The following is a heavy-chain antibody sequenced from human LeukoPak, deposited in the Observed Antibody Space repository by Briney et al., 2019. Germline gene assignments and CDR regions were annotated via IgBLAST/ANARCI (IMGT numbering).Heavy chain of an antibody. V-gene: IGHV1-69*05. Sequence: ASVKVSCKASGGTFSSYAISWVRQAPGQGLEWMGRIIPIFGTANYAQKFQGRVTITTDESTSTAYMELSSLRSEDTAVYYCASGFYHYYYMDVWGKGTTVTVSS. CDR2: IIPIFGTA. CDR1: GGTFSSYA. CDR3: ASGFYHYYYMDV. J-gene: IGHJ6*03.